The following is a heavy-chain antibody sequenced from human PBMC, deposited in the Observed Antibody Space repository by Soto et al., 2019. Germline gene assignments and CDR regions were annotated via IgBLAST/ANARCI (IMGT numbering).Heavy chain of an antibody. CDR1: GFTFSSYS. CDR3: ARDDQYSNYYYYIEV. Sequence: EVQLVESGGGLVKPGGSLRLSCAASGFTFSSYSMNWVRQAPGKGLDWFSSISISSSYIYYADSVKGRFTISRDNAKNSLYLQMNSLRAEDTAVYYCARDDQYSNYYYYIEVWGKGTTVIVSS. CDR2: ISISSSYI. J-gene: IGHJ6*03. D-gene: IGHD2-15*01. V-gene: IGHV3-21*01.